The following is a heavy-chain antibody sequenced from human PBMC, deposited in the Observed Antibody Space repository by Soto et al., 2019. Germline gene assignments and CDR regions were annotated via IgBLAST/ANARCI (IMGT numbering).Heavy chain of an antibody. V-gene: IGHV4-4*02. D-gene: IGHD2-2*01. Sequence: QVQLQESGPGLVKPSGTLSLTCAVSSGSISSSNWWGWVRQPPGKGLEWIGEISHSGSTNYNPSLKSRVTISVDKSKNQFSLKLSSVTAADTAVYYWARVLTDIVVVPAVYYYYYYMDVWGKGTTVTVSS. CDR3: ARVLTDIVVVPAVYYYYYYMDV. CDR1: SGSISSSNW. CDR2: ISHSGST. J-gene: IGHJ6*03.